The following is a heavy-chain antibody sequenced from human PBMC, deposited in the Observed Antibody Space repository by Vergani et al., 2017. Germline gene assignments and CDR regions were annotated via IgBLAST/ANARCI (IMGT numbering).Heavy chain of an antibody. D-gene: IGHD3-22*01. Sequence: QLQLQESGPGLVKPSETLSLTCTVSGGSISSTSYYWGWIRQPPGKGLEWIGNIYYSGSTYYNPALKSRVTISVDTSKNQFSLKLSSVTAADTAVYYCARNYYDSSGYYYNKIGDAFDIWGQGTMVTVSS. J-gene: IGHJ3*02. CDR2: IYYSGST. CDR3: ARNYYDSSGYYYNKIGDAFDI. V-gene: IGHV4-39*01. CDR1: GGSISSTSYY.